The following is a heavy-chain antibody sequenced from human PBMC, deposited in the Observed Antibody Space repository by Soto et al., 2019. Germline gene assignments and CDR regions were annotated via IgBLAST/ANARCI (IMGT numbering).Heavy chain of an antibody. CDR3: ARIPYDNSGTIFDY. CDR2: IYAGSIT. Sequence: EVQLAESGGGLIQPGGSLRLSCAVSGITVSSYYMSWVRQAAGKGLEWVSVIYAGSITYYADSVKGRFTIYRDNSKNTLNLEMNSLRVEDTAVYYCARIPYDNSGTIFDYWGQGTLVTVSS. J-gene: IGHJ4*02. CDR1: GITVSSYY. V-gene: IGHV3-53*01. D-gene: IGHD3-22*01.